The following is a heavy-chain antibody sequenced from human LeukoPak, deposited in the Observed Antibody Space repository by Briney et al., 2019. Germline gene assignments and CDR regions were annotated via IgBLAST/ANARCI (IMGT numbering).Heavy chain of an antibody. V-gene: IGHV3-7*04. CDR3: VRGKGWTDY. CDR1: GFTFSNFW. CDR2: IKQDGSEK. Sequence: GGSLRLSCAASGFTFSNFWMTWVRQAPGKGLEWVANIKQDGSEKYYVDPVKGRFTISRDDAKNSLYLQMNSLRAVDTAVYYCVRGKGWTDYWGQGTLVTVSS. J-gene: IGHJ4*02. D-gene: IGHD3/OR15-3a*01.